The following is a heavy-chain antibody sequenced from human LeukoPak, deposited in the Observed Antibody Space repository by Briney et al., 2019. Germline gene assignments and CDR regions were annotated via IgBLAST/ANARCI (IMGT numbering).Heavy chain of an antibody. D-gene: IGHD2-15*01. CDR2: IDGIGFST. J-gene: IGHJ4*02. CDR3: VREPCSAGTCHAGGFDY. Sequence: GGSLRLSCAASSFTFQDYGMSWVRQAPGKGLEWVSGIDGIGFSTSYGDSVKGRFTISRDNTKNSLYLQMNSLRAEDTAFYYCVREPCSAGTCHAGGFDYWGQGILVTVSS. CDR1: SFTFQDYG. V-gene: IGHV3-20*04.